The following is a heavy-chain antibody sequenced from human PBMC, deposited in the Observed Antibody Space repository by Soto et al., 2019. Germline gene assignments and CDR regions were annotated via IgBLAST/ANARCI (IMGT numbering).Heavy chain of an antibody. CDR3: ARDPEGIAAALFMDV. CDR1: GDTFSSYA. D-gene: IGHD6-13*01. CDR2: ISPNSGGT. V-gene: IGHV1-2*02. Sequence: ASVKVSCKASGDTFSSYAISWVRQAPGKGLQWMGWISPNSGGTNYAQKLQGRVTMTRDTSITTAYMELSRLRSDDTAVYYCARDPEGIAAALFMDVWGQGTTVTVSS. J-gene: IGHJ6*02.